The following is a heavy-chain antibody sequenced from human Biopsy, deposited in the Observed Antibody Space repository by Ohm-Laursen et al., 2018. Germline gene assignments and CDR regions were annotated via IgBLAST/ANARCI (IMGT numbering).Heavy chain of an antibody. CDR2: INAKTGDT. V-gene: IGHV1-2*02. CDR3: TRGGYYYDSLAYYYWFDP. J-gene: IGHJ5*02. D-gene: IGHD3-22*01. Sequence: SVKVSCKASGYTFTGYHVHWVRQAPGQGLEWMGWINAKTGDTNYVQKFQGRVTMTRDASISTAYVDLSSLRSDDTAVYYCTRGGYYYDSLAYYYWFDPWGQGTLVTVSS. CDR1: GYTFTGYH.